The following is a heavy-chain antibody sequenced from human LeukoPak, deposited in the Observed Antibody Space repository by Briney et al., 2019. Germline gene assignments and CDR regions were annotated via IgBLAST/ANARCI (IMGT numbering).Heavy chain of an antibody. CDR1: GFTFDNYA. CDR2: ISGDGGST. CDR3: ARDSQEFFQH. Sequence: GRSLRLSCAASGFTFDNYAIHWVRHAPGKGMEWVSLISGDGGSTYYADSMKGRFTISRDNSKNSLYLQMNSLRTEDTALYYCARDSQEFFQHWGQGTLVTVSS. J-gene: IGHJ1*01. V-gene: IGHV3-43*02.